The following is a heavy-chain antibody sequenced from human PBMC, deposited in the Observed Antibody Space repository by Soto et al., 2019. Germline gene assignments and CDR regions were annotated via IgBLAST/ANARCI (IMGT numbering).Heavy chain of an antibody. J-gene: IGHJ6*02. CDR2: IYDSETT. V-gene: IGHV4-30-4*01. CDR3: ARDRQSEIVAMLASNGMDV. Sequence: QVRLQESGPGLVKPSQTLSLTCTVSGGSINSDDSYWSWLRQPPGRGLAWIGYIYDSETTYYNPSLKSRVTISVATSKNQFSIKLNSVTAADTAAYYSARDRQSEIVAMLASNGMDVWGQGTTVIVSS. CDR1: GGSINSDDSY. D-gene: IGHD5-12*01.